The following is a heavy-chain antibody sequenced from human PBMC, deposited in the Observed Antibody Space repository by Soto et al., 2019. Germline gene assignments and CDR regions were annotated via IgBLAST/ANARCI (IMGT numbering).Heavy chain of an antibody. D-gene: IGHD3-22*01. CDR1: GGTFGSDA. V-gene: IGHV1-69*06. CDR3: ARDRTDSGYYTNWLDP. Sequence: GASVKVSCKASGGTFGSDAITWVRQAPGQGLEWVGRIIPIFGTTNYAQNLQGRVTISADKSTLTSYMELHSLTSDDTALYYCARDRTDSGYYTNWLDPWGQGTKVTV. CDR2: IIPIFGTT. J-gene: IGHJ5*02.